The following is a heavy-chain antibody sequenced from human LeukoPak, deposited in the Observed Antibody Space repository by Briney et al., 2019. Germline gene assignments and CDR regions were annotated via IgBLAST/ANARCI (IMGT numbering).Heavy chain of an antibody. Sequence: ASVKVSCKASGYTFTSYDINWVRQAPGQGLEWMGRIIPILGIANYAQKLQGRVTMTTDTSTSTAYMELRSLRSDDTAVYYCARDLRGYSGYGSFDYWGQGTLVTVSS. J-gene: IGHJ4*02. CDR3: ARDLRGYSGYGSFDY. D-gene: IGHD5-12*01. V-gene: IGHV1-18*01. CDR1: GYTFTSYD. CDR2: IIPILGIA.